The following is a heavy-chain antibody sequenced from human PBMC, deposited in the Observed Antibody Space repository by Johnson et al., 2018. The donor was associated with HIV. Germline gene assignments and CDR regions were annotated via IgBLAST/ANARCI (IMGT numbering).Heavy chain of an antibody. V-gene: IGHV3-30*03. D-gene: IGHD3-3*01. CDR3: ARAQTYYDFWSGYDAFDI. CDR2: ISYDGSNK. J-gene: IGHJ3*02. Sequence: SGFTFSSYGMHWVRQAPGKGLEWVAVISYDGSNKYYADSVEGRFTISRDNSKNTLFLQMNSLRVEDTAVYYCARAQTYYDFWSGYDAFDIWGQGTMVTVSS. CDR1: GFTFSSYG.